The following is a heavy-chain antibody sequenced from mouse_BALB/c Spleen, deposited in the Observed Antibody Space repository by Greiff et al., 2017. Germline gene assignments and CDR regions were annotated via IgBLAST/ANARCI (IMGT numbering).Heavy chain of an antibody. J-gene: IGHJ3*01. D-gene: IGHD2-1*01. Sequence: VQLQQSGAELMKPGASVKISCKATGYTFSSYWIEWVKQRPGHGLEWIGEILPGSGSTNYNEKFKGKATFTADTSSNTAYMQLSSLTSEDSAVYYCARTIYYGNYGFAYWGQGTLVTVSA. CDR1: GYTFSSYW. V-gene: IGHV1-9*01. CDR3: ARTIYYGNYGFAY. CDR2: ILPGSGST.